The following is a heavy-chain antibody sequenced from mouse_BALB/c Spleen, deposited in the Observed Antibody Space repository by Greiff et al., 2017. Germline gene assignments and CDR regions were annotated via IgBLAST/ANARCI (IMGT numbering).Heavy chain of an antibody. Sequence: EVQVVESGGGLVQPGGSLRLSCATSGFTFTDYYMSWVRQPPGKGLEWLGFIRNKANGYTTEYSASVKGRFTISRDNSQSILYLQMNTLRAEDSATYYCARDEGYYTYYCFDYWGQGTTLTVSS. CDR2: IRNKANGYTT. J-gene: IGHJ2*01. CDR1: GFTFTDYY. V-gene: IGHV7-3*02. CDR3: ARDEGYYTYYCFDY. D-gene: IGHD2-3*01.